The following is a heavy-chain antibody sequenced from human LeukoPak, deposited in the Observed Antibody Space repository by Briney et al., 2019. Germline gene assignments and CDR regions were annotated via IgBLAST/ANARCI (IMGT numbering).Heavy chain of an antibody. CDR1: GFTFSSYA. Sequence: GGSLRLSCAASGFTFSSYAMSWVRQAPGKGLEWVSAISGSGGSTYYADSVKGRFTISRDNSKNTLYLQMNSLRAEDTAVYYCANTYYYDSSGYYYGFFDYWGQGTLVTVSS. V-gene: IGHV3-23*01. CDR3: ANTYYYDSSGYYYGFFDY. J-gene: IGHJ4*02. D-gene: IGHD3-22*01. CDR2: ISGSGGST.